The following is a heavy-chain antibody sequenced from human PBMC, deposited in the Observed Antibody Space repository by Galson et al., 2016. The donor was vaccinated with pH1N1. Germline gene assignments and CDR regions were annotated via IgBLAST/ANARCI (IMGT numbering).Heavy chain of an antibody. Sequence: SLRLSCAASGFAFDDFAMHWVRHFPGRGLEWVSGISWNSNSIGYADSVKGRFTISRDSAKKSLFLQMNSLRVEDTALYYCAKGAGRYYFGSGSFNYWGQGTQVTVSS. CDR3: AKGAGRYYFGSGSFNY. V-gene: IGHV3-9*01. CDR1: GFAFDDFA. CDR2: ISWNSNSI. J-gene: IGHJ4*02. D-gene: IGHD3-10*01.